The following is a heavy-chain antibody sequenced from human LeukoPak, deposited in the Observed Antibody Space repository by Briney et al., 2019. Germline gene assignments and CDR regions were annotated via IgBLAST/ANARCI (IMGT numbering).Heavy chain of an antibody. CDR2: IRSKAYGGTT. CDR3: TSTRVVATITFDY. J-gene: IGHJ4*02. D-gene: IGHD5-12*01. CDR1: GFTFGDYA. Sequence: GGSLRLSCTASGFTFGDYAMSWVRQAPGKGLEWVGFIRSKAYGGTTEYAASVKGRFTISRDDSKSIAYLQMNSLQTEDTAVYYCTSTRVVATITFDYWGQGTLVTVSS. V-gene: IGHV3-49*04.